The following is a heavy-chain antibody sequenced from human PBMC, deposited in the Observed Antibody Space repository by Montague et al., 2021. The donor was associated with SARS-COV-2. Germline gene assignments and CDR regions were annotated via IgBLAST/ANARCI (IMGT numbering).Heavy chain of an antibody. J-gene: IGHJ4*02. CDR2: ISDDGTNK. V-gene: IGHV3-30*18. Sequence: SLRLSCAASGFTFSTYAMHWVRQAPGKGLEWVALISDDGTNKHYADSVKGRFTVSRDNSKSTLYLQMNSLKTEDTAMYYCANQEGGSDDYIDYWGQGALVTVSS. CDR1: GFTFSTYA. CDR3: ANQEGGSDDYIDY. D-gene: IGHD3-16*01.